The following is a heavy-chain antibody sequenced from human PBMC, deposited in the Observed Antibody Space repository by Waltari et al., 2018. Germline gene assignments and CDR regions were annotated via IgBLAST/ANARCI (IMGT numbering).Heavy chain of an antibody. V-gene: IGHV4-39*01. Sequence: QMQLQESGPGLVKPSETLSLTCTVSGGFISTATYWAWVRQPPGEGLGWIGSVYYPGPTDYHPALKSRVAIFVDTSKNQFSLHLNSVTAADTAVDYCASPPRGSSYGSYDYWGQGTLVTVSS. J-gene: IGHJ4*02. D-gene: IGHD5-18*01. CDR2: VYYPGPT. CDR1: GGFISTATY. CDR3: ASPPRGSSYGSYDY.